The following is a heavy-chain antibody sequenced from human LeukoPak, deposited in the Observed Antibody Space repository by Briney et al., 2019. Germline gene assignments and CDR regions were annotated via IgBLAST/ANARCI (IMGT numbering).Heavy chain of an antibody. CDR2: ISASGSKT. J-gene: IGHJ3*01. V-gene: IGHV3-23*01. Sequence: GGSRRLSCVPSGFAFGTFAMNWVRQAPGKGLEWVSGISASGSKTYYGNSVKGRFTISRDNSRNTLFLQMNSLRVEDTARYFCARDQSPHYCDSSGYGAFNLWGQGTVVTVSS. D-gene: IGHD3-22*01. CDR1: GFAFGTFA. CDR3: ARDQSPHYCDSSGYGAFNL.